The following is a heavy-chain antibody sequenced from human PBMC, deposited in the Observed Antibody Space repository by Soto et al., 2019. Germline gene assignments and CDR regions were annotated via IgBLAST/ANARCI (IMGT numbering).Heavy chain of an antibody. CDR1: GLTFSGHW. D-gene: IGHD2-21*02. Sequence: PGGSLRLSCAASGLTFSGHWMTWVRQTPGEGLQWVAAIKPDGSETFYVDSVKGRFTISRDNARNSLFLQMDSLRAEDTAVYYCTSRPSGMTYHAVFDFWGQGXLVTVYS. J-gene: IGHJ4*02. V-gene: IGHV3-7*03. CDR2: IKPDGSET. CDR3: TSRPSGMTYHAVFDF.